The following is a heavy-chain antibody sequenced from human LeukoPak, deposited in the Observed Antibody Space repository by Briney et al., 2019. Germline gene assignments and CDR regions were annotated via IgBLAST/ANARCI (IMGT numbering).Heavy chain of an antibody. V-gene: IGHV1-46*01. CDR1: GYTFTSCY. J-gene: IGHJ6*03. Sequence: ASVKVSCKASGYTFTSCYMHWVRQAPGQGLEWMGIINPSGSSTSYAQKFQGRVTMTRDMSTSTVYMELSSLRSEDTAVYYCARDGSGSSELLAEFYYYYMDVWGKGTTVTVSS. D-gene: IGHD1-26*01. CDR3: ARDGSGSSELLAEFYYYYMDV. CDR2: INPSGSST.